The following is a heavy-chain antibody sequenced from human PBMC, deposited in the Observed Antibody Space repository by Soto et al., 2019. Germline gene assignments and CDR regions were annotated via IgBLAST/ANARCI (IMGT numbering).Heavy chain of an antibody. J-gene: IGHJ4*02. V-gene: IGHV4-4*02. CDR2: IYHSGST. CDR3: PRAAMGVSSWPFDS. D-gene: IGHD6-13*01. CDR1: GGSISSSNW. Sequence: SETLSLTCAVSGGSISSSNWWSWVRQPPGKGLEWIGEIYHSGSTNYNPSLKSRVTISVDKSKNQFSLKLSSVTAADTAVYYCPRAAMGVSSWPFDSWGQGPLVTAS.